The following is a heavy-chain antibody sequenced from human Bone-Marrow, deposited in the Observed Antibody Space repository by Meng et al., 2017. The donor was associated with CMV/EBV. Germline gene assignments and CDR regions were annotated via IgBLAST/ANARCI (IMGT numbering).Heavy chain of an antibody. CDR3: ARRGYSYGYHIFDC. D-gene: IGHD5-18*01. V-gene: IGHV3-7*01. CDR1: GFTFSSYW. J-gene: IGHJ4*02. Sequence: GESLKISCAASGFTFSSYWMSWVRQAPGKGLEWVANIKQDGSEKYYVDSVKGRFTISRDNAKNSLYLQMNSLRAEDTAVYYCARRGYSYGYHIFDCWGQGTLVTVSS. CDR2: IKQDGSEK.